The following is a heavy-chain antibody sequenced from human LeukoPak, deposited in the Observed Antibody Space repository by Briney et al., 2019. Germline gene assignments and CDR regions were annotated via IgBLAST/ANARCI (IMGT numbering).Heavy chain of an antibody. CDR3: ARHSSGSYSGYFDY. Sequence: SETLSLTCTVSGGAISSYYWSWIRQPPGKGLEWIGYIYYSGSTNYNPSLKSRVTISVDTSKNQFSLKLSSVTAADTAVYYCARHSSGSYSGYFDYWGQGTLVTVSS. D-gene: IGHD3-10*01. J-gene: IGHJ4*02. CDR2: IYYSGST. CDR1: GGAISSYY. V-gene: IGHV4-59*08.